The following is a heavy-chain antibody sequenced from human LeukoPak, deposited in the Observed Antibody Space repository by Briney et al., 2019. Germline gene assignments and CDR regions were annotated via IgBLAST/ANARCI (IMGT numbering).Heavy chain of an antibody. Sequence: GGSLRLSCAASGFTFSTSAMTWVRQAPGKGLEWVSGISGSGVTDYADSVKGRFTISRDNSKNTLYLQMNSLRAEDTAVYYCARGNIPAYYYYYMDVWGKGTTVTVSS. V-gene: IGHV3-23*01. CDR3: ARGNIPAYYYYYMDV. J-gene: IGHJ6*03. CDR2: ISGSGVT. D-gene: IGHD2-2*02. CDR1: GFTFSTSA.